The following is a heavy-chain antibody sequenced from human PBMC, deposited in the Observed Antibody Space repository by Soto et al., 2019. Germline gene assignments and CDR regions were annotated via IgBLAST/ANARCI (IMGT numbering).Heavy chain of an antibody. D-gene: IGHD3-3*01. J-gene: IGHJ6*02. CDR2: ISWNSGSI. Sequence: GGSLRLSCAASGFTFDDYAMHWVRQAPGKGLEWVSGISWNSGSIGYADSVKGRFTISRDSAKNSLYLQMNSLRAEDTALYYCAKDMADQLRFLEWSQGGMDVWGQGTTVTVSS. CDR3: AKDMADQLRFLEWSQGGMDV. CDR1: GFTFDDYA. V-gene: IGHV3-9*01.